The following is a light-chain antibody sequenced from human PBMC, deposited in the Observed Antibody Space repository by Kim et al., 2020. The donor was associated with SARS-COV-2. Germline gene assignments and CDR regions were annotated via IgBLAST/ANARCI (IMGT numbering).Light chain of an antibody. V-gene: IGLV1-44*01. Sequence: ELTQPPSASGTPGQGVTISCSGSSSNIGSKTVNWYQQLSGTAPKLLIYSNNQRPSGVLDRFSGSKSGTSASLAISVLQSEDEADYYCAAWDDSLNGWVVGGGTQLTV. CDR1: SSNIGSKT. CDR3: AAWDDSLNGWV. J-gene: IGLJ3*02. CDR2: SNN.